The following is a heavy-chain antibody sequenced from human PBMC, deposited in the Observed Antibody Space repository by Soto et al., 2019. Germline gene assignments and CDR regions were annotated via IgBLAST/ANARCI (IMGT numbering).Heavy chain of an antibody. CDR2: ISSSSSYI. CDR1: GFTFSSYS. CDR3: ARVDFYCSGGSCHPDY. D-gene: IGHD2-15*01. Sequence: GGSLRLSCAASGFTFSSYSMNWVRQAPGKGLEWVSSISSSSSYIYYADSVKGRFTISRDNAKNSLYLQMNSLRAEDTAVYYCARVDFYCSGGSCHPDYWGQGTLVTVSS. V-gene: IGHV3-21*01. J-gene: IGHJ4*02.